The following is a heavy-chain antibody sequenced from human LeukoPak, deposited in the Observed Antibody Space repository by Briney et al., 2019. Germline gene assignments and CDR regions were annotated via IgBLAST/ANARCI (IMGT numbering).Heavy chain of an antibody. V-gene: IGHV3-23*01. D-gene: IGHD3-3*01. CDR2: ISGSGGST. Sequence: QPGGSLRLSCAASGFTFSSYAMSWVRQAPGEGLEWVSAISGSGGSTYYADSVKGRFTISRDNSKNTLYLQMNSLRAEDTAVYYCARDTVGSDFWSGYHQDAFDIWGQGTMVTVSS. CDR1: GFTFSSYA. CDR3: ARDTVGSDFWSGYHQDAFDI. J-gene: IGHJ3*02.